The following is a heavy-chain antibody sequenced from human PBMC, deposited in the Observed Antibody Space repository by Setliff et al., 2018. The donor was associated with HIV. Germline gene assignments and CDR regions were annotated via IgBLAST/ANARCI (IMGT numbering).Heavy chain of an antibody. D-gene: IGHD7-27*01. V-gene: IGHV3-48*01. J-gene: IGHJ4*02. CDR1: GFSFRTYA. CDR2: ISSSSDTI. Sequence: PGGSLRLSCAASGFSFRTYAMSWVRQTPGKGLECISYISSSSDTIYYADSVKGRFTISRDNAKNSLYLQMNSLRVEDTALYYCARDLNWGLDYWGQGTLVTVSS. CDR3: ARDLNWGLDY.